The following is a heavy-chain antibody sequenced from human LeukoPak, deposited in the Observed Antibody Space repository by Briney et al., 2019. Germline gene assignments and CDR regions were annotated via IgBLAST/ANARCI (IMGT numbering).Heavy chain of an antibody. Sequence: GGSLRLSCAASGFTFSSYWMRWVRQAPGKGLEWVANIKQDGSEKYYVDSVKGRFTISRDNAKNSLYLQMNSLRAEDTAVYYCTRVGAVDGKQAISDYWGQGTLVTVSS. CDR2: IKQDGSEK. D-gene: IGHD6-13*01. V-gene: IGHV3-7*01. CDR1: GFTFSSYW. CDR3: TRVGAVDGKQAISDY. J-gene: IGHJ4*02.